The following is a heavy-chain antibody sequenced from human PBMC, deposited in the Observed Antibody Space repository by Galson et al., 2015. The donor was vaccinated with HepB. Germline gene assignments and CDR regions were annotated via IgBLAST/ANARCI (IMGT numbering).Heavy chain of an antibody. Sequence: SLRLSCAASGFTFSSYGMHWVRQAPGKGLEWVAVISFDGRNKYYAEFVKGRFTLSRDNSKNTLYLQMNSLRAEDTAVYYCAKDFGPVLIWGEMLVFDIWGQGAMVTVSS. CDR3: AKDFGPVLIWGEMLVFDI. CDR1: GFTFSSYG. D-gene: IGHD3-10*01. J-gene: IGHJ3*02. V-gene: IGHV3-30*18. CDR2: ISFDGRNK.